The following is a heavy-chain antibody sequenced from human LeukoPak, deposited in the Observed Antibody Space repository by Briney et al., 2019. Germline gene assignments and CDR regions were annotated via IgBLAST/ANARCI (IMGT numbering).Heavy chain of an antibody. D-gene: IGHD3-16*01. J-gene: IGHJ4*02. CDR3: ARALSHCLDY. CDR2: IKHDGSEK. CDR1: GFIFRNAW. Sequence: GGSLRLSCAASGFIFRNAWMHWVRQAPGKGLEWVANIKHDGSEKYYVDSVKGRFSISRDNAKKSLYLQMNSLRAEDTAVYYCARALSHCLDYWGQGTLVTASS. V-gene: IGHV3-7*01.